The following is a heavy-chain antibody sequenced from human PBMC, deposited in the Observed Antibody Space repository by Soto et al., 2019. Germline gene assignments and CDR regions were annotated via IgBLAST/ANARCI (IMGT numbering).Heavy chain of an antibody. D-gene: IGHD3-16*01. CDR2: INPSGGST. J-gene: IGHJ3*02. Sequence: ASVKVSCKASGYTFTSYYMHWVRLAPGQGLEWMGIINPSGGSTSYAQKFQGRVTMTRDTSTSTVYMELSSLRSEDTAVYYCARRGKTYYDYIWGSYVDAFDIWGQGTMVTVSS. CDR1: GYTFTSYY. V-gene: IGHV1-46*03. CDR3: ARRGKTYYDYIWGSYVDAFDI.